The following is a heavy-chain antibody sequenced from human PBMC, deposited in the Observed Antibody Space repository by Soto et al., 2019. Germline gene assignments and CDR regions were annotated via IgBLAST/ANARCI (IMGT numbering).Heavy chain of an antibody. V-gene: IGHV4-30-2*01. D-gene: IGHD1-7*01. CDR1: GGSISSGGYS. CDR3: ARGWHNWNYNWFDP. Sequence: QLQLQESGSGLVKPSQTLSLTCAVSGGSISSGGYSWSWIRQPPGKGLEWIGYIYHSGSTYYNPSLKSRVTISVDRSKNQFSLKLSSVTAADTAVYYCARGWHNWNYNWFDPWGQGTLATVSS. J-gene: IGHJ5*02. CDR2: IYHSGST.